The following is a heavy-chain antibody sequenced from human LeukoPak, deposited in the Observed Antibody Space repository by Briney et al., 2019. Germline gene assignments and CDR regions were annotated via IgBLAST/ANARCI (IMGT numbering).Heavy chain of an antibody. V-gene: IGHV1-69*04. D-gene: IGHD6-19*01. Sequence: SVKVSCKASGGTFNNYAFGWVRQAAGQGLEWMGRIIPILGIANYAQKFQGRVTITADKSTSTAYMELSSLGSEDTAVYYCARVRVHDSGWYEGYYFDYWGQGTLVTVSS. CDR3: ARVRVHDSGWYEGYYFDY. J-gene: IGHJ4*02. CDR1: GGTFNNYA. CDR2: IIPILGIA.